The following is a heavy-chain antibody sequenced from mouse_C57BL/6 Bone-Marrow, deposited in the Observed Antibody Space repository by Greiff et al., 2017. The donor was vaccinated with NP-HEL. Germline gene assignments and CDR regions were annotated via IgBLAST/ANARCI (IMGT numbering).Heavy chain of an antibody. CDR3: ARWGSGTLFAY. D-gene: IGHD3-2*02. CDR2: IDPSASYT. J-gene: IGHJ3*01. CDR1: GYTFTSYW. V-gene: IGHV1-50*01. Sequence: QVQLQQPGAELVKPGASVKLSCKASGYTFTSYWMQWVKQRPGQGLEWIGEIDPSASYTNYNQKFKGKATLTVDTSSSTGYMQLSSLTSEDSAVYDCARWGSGTLFAYWGQGTLVTVSA.